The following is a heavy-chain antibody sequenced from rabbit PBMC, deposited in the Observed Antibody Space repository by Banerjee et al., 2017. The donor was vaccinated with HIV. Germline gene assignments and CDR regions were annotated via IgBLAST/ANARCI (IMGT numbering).Heavy chain of an antibody. CDR1: GFSFSSNW. CDR2: IDTSDGDT. Sequence: SGGGLVQPEGSLTLTCKASGFSFSSNWICWVRQAPGKGLEWIACIDTSDGDTDYANWPKGRFTISKASSTTVTLQMTSLTVADTATYFCARDGAGGSYFALWGQGTLVT. CDR3: ARDGAGGSYFAL. D-gene: IGHD8-1*01. V-gene: IGHV1S45*01. J-gene: IGHJ3*01.